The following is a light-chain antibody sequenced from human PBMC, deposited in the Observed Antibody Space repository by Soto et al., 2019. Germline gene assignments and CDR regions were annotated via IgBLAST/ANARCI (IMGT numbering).Light chain of an antibody. J-gene: IGKJ1*01. V-gene: IGKV3-11*01. CDR3: QQYSSSRT. CDR2: DAS. Sequence: EIVLTQSPVTLSLSPGERATLSCRASQSVRTYLAWYQVKPGQAPRLLIYDASSRASGVPARFSGSGSGTDFTLTISSLEPEDFALYYCQQYSSSRTFGQGTKVDIK. CDR1: QSVRTY.